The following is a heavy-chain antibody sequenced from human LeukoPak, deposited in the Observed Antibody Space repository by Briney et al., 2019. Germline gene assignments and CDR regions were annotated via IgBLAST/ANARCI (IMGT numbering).Heavy chain of an antibody. CDR2: ISASGGTT. CDR3: AKESAMVATPRAMGDYFDY. J-gene: IGHJ4*02. D-gene: IGHD5-12*01. V-gene: IGHV3-23*01. Sequence: GSLRLSCAASGFTFNINTMNWVRQAPGEGLEWVSTISASGGTTYYADSVKGRFTISRDNSKNTLYLQMNSLRAEDTAVYYCAKESAMVATPRAMGDYFDYWGQGTLVTVSS. CDR1: GFTFNINT.